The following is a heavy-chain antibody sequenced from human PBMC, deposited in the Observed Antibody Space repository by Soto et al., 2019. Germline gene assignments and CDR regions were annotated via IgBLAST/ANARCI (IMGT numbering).Heavy chain of an antibody. CDR3: ARPLSERPYYHYFMDV. CDR1: GYTFTSYD. CDR2: MNPNSGNT. J-gene: IGHJ6*03. V-gene: IGHV1-8*01. Sequence: ASVKVSCKASGYTFTSYDINWVRQATGQGLEWMGWMNPNSGNTGYAQKFQGRVTMTRNTSISTAYMELSSLRSEDTAVYYCARPLSERPYYHYFMDVWGKGTTVIVSS.